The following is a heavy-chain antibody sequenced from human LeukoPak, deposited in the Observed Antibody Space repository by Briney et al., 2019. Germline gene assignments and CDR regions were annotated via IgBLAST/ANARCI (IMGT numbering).Heavy chain of an antibody. Sequence: KPGGSLRLSCAASGFTFSDYYMSWIRQAPGKGLEWVPYISSSGSTIYYADSVKGRFTISRDNAKNSLYLQMNSLRAEDTAVYYRARAGSYYLAFYIWAQGTMVTVSS. V-gene: IGHV3-11*04. J-gene: IGHJ3*02. CDR2: ISSSGSTI. CDR3: ARAGSYYLAFYI. D-gene: IGHD1-26*01. CDR1: GFTFSDYY.